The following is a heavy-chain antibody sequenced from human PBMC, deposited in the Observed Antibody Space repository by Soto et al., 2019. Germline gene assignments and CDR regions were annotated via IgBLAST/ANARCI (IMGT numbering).Heavy chain of an antibody. V-gene: IGHV3-53*01. D-gene: IGHD6-19*01. CDR1: GYTVGSKY. Sequence: EVQLVESGGGWIQPGGALRLSCAASGYTVGSKYMTWVRQAPGKGLEWVSVIYGGGTTYYADSVKGRFTISRDTSKNTLYLQMNSLRAEDTAVYYCVQTTGWPGFDFWGQGTLVTVSS. CDR3: VQTTGWPGFDF. CDR2: IYGGGTT. J-gene: IGHJ4*02.